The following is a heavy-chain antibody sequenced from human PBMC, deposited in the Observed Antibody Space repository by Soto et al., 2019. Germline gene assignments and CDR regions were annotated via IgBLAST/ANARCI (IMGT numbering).Heavy chain of an antibody. CDR2: IIHSGST. J-gene: IGHJ5*02. CDR3: ARASVDSSGPNGWFDP. V-gene: IGHV4-34*12. CDR1: GGSFSGYY. Sequence: SETLSLTCAVYGGSFSGYYWSWIRQPPGKGLVWIGEIIHSGSTNYNPSLKSRVTISVDTSKNQFSLKLSFVTAADTAVYYCARASVDSSGPNGWFDPWGQGTLVTVSS. D-gene: IGHD3-22*01.